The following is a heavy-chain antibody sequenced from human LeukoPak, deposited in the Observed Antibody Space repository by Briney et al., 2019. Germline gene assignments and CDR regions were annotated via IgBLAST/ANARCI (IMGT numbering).Heavy chain of an antibody. CDR1: GYSFTSYW. CDR2: IYPGDSDT. CDR3: ARHTSYGQAPLDY. D-gene: IGHD2/OR15-2a*01. Sequence: GESLKISCKGSGYSFTSYWIGWVRQMPGKGLERMGIIYPGDSDTRYSPSFQGQVTISADKSISTAHLQWSSLKASDTAMYYCARHTSYGQAPLDYWGQGTLVTVSS. V-gene: IGHV5-51*01. J-gene: IGHJ4*02.